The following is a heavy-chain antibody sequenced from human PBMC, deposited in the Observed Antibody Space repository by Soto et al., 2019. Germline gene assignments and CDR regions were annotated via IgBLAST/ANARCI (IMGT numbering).Heavy chain of an antibody. CDR3: ARVEVVITRGALDY. J-gene: IGHJ4*02. D-gene: IGHD2-15*01. V-gene: IGHV4-31*03. CDR2: IYYRGGT. Sequence: QVQLQESGPGLVKPSQTLSLTCNVSGDSISRGGYYWSWVRQHPGKGLEWLGYIYYRGGTYYNPSLKSRVHISVDTSKNHFSLRLSSVTAADTAVYYCARVEVVITRGALDYWGPGTLVTVSS. CDR1: GDSISRGGYY.